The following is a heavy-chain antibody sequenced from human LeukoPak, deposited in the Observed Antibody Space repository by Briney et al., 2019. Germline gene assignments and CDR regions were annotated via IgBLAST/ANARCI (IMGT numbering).Heavy chain of an antibody. V-gene: IGHV4-34*01. CDR3: ARGIKRYYYYGLGSFPYDS. D-gene: IGHD3-22*01. J-gene: IGHJ4*02. CDR2: MHRDGRS. Sequence: PSETLSLTCAVYGGSLSSYYWSWVRQSPGKGLEWIGEMHRDGRSDYNPSLGSRVTISVDASKNLFSLYLRSMTAADTAVYYCARGIKRYYYYGLGSFPYDSWGQGSLVTVSS. CDR1: GGSLSSYY.